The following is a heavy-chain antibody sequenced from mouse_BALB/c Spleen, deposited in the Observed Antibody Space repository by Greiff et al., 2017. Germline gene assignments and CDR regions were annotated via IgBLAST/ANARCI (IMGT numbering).Heavy chain of an antibody. CDR3: ARSFLLRDAMDY. CDR1: GYTFTSYW. Sequence: VQLQQSGAELAKPGASVKMSCKASGYTFTSYWMHWVKQRPGQGLEWIGYINPSTGYTEYNQKFKDKATLTADKSSSTAYMQLSSLTSEDSAVYYCARSFLLRDAMDYWGQGTSVTVSS. D-gene: IGHD1-1*01. CDR2: INPSTGYT. J-gene: IGHJ4*01. V-gene: IGHV1-7*01.